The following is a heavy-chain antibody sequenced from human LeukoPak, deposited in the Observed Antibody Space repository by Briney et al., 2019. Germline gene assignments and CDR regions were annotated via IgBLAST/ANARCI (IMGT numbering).Heavy chain of an antibody. CDR2: IYYSGST. CDR3: ARRYYDFWSGYPPGYFYYYMDV. V-gene: IGHV4-59*01. Sequence: SETLSLTCSVSGGSIDTYYWSWIRQPPGKGLEWIGYIYYSGSTNYNPSLKSRVTISVDTSKNQFSLKLSSVTAADTAVYYCARRYYDFWSGYPPGYFYYYMDVWGKGTTVTVSS. J-gene: IGHJ6*03. CDR1: GGSIDTYY. D-gene: IGHD3-3*01.